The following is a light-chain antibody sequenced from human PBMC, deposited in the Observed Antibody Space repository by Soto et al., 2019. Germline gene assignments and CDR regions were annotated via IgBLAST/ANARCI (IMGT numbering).Light chain of an antibody. Sequence: DIQMTQSPSSLSASVGDRVTITCQASQDITNYLNWFQLKPGKAPKLLIYDASNLETGVPSRFSGGGSGTDFTFTITSLQPEDIATYYCQQYDNLPWTFGQGTKVEIK. CDR2: DAS. J-gene: IGKJ1*01. CDR3: QQYDNLPWT. V-gene: IGKV1-33*01. CDR1: QDITNY.